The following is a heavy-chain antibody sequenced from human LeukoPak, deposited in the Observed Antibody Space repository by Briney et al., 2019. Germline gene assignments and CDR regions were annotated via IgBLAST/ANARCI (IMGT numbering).Heavy chain of an antibody. CDR3: ATGYLGGAHDWNWFDP. D-gene: IGHD2-21*01. CDR1: GGSISSGGYY. Sequence: SQTLSLTCTVSGGSISSGGYYWSWIRQPAGKGLEWIGRISTSGSTNYNPSLKSRVTMSVDTSKNQFSLRLSSVTAADTAVYYCATGYLGGAHDWNWFDPWGQGTLVTVSS. CDR2: ISTSGST. V-gene: IGHV4-61*02. J-gene: IGHJ5*02.